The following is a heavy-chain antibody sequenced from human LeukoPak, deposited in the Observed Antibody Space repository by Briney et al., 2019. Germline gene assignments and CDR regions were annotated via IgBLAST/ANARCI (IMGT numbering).Heavy chain of an antibody. Sequence: PSETLSLTCSVSGGTISSYYWSWIRQTAGKGLEWIGRINASGSTRFNPSLKSRVTMSVDTSKNQFSLKLSSVTAADTAVYYCARGTYLAYDYDILTGDYYYYMDVWGKGTTVTISS. CDR3: ARGTYLAYDYDILTGDYYYYMDV. J-gene: IGHJ6*03. CDR1: GGTISSYY. D-gene: IGHD3-9*01. CDR2: INASGST. V-gene: IGHV4-4*07.